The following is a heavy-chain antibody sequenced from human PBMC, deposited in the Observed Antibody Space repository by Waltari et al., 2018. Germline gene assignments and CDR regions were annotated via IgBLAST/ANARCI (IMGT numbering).Heavy chain of an antibody. J-gene: IGHJ4*02. D-gene: IGHD6-13*01. V-gene: IGHV1-69*02. CDR2: IIPILGIA. CDR1: GGTFSSYT. CDR3: ARGPGSSWYNYYFDY. Sequence: QVQLVQSGAEVKKPGSSVKVSCKASGGTFSSYTISWVRQAPGQGLEWMGRIIPILGIANDAQKFQGRVTITADKSTSTAYMELSSLRSEDTAVYYCARGPGSSWYNYYFDYWGQGTLVTVSS.